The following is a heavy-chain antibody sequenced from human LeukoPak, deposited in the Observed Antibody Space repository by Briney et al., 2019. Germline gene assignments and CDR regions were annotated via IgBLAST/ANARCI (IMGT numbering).Heavy chain of an antibody. CDR1: GGSFSGYY. Sequence: SETLSLTCAVYGGSFSGYYWSWIRQPPGKGLEWIGYIYYSGSTNYNPSLKSRVTISVDTSKNQFSLKLSSVTAADTAVYYCARGYCSSTSCYGGYMDVWGKGTTVTVSS. CDR2: IYYSGST. CDR3: ARGYCSSTSCYGGYMDV. D-gene: IGHD2-2*01. J-gene: IGHJ6*03. V-gene: IGHV4-59*12.